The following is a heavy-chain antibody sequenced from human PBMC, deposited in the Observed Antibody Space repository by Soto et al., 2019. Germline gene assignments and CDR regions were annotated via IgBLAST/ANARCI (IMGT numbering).Heavy chain of an antibody. CDR2: ISGSGGST. J-gene: IGHJ6*03. V-gene: IGHV3-23*01. D-gene: IGHD6-13*01. CDR1: GFTFSSYA. CDR3: AKDAVFTLSSSWYKDYYYYMDV. Sequence: EVQLLESGGGLVQPGGSLRLSCAASGFTFSSYAMSWVRQAPGKGLEWVSAISGSGGSTYYADSVKGRFTISRDNSKNTLYLQMHSLRAEDTAVYYCAKDAVFTLSSSWYKDYYYYMDVWGKGTTVTVSS.